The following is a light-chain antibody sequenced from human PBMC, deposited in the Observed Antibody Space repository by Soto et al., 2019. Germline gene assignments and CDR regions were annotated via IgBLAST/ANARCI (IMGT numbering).Light chain of an antibody. Sequence: EIVLTQSPGTLSLSPGERATLSCRASQSVSSSYLAWYQQKPGQTPRLLFYGASSRATGIPDRFSGSGSGIDFTLTISRLEPEDFAVYYCQQYGSSPFTSGPGTKVDIK. V-gene: IGKV3-20*01. CDR2: GAS. CDR1: QSVSSSY. J-gene: IGKJ3*01. CDR3: QQYGSSPFT.